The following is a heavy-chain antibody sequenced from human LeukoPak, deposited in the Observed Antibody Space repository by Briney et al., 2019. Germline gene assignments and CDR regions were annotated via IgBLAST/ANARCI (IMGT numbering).Heavy chain of an antibody. D-gene: IGHD3-10*01. J-gene: IGHJ4*02. CDR2: IYTSGST. CDR3: AGDLITMVQGVQPGGRT. Sequence: PSDTLSLTCTVSGGSISSYYWSWIRQPAGKGLEWIGRIYTSGSTNYNPSLKSRVTMSVDTSKNQFSLKLSSVTAADTAVYYCAGDLITMVQGVQPGGRTWDQGTLVTVSS. CDR1: GGSISSYY. V-gene: IGHV4-4*07.